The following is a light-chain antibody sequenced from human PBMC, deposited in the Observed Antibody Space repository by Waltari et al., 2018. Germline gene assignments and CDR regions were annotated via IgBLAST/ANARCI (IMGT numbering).Light chain of an antibody. J-gene: IGKJ2*01. CDR1: QSVTSRY. Sequence: EIVLTQSPGTLSLSPWARATLSFRSSQSVTSRYIAWYQQKPGQPPRLLFYGASSSATSIPDTFSGSGSGKDFTLTISRLEPEDFAVYYCHQYGSSPYIFGQGTKLEIK. CDR2: GAS. CDR3: HQYGSSPYI. V-gene: IGKV3-20*01.